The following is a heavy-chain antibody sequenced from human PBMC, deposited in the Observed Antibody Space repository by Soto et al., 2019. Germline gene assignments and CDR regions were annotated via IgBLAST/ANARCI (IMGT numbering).Heavy chain of an antibody. J-gene: IGHJ6*03. CDR1: GFTFSGSA. CDR3: ISTDYGDPPYYMDV. V-gene: IGHV3-73*01. D-gene: IGHD4-17*01. CDR2: IRSKANSYAT. Sequence: GGSLRLSCAASGFTFSGSAMHWVRQASGKGLEWVGRIRSKANSYATAYAASVKGRFTISRDDSKNTAYLQMNSLKTEDTAVYYCISTDYGDPPYYMDVWGKGTRSPSP.